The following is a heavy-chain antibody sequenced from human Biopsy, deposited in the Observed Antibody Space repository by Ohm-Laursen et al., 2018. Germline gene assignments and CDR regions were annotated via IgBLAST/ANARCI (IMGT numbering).Heavy chain of an antibody. Sequence: ASVKVSCNASGGTFKTEGIIWARQAPGQGLEWMGIINPTGGTTSYAEKFQGRATLTRDTSTGTVYLELNSLIYEDTALYYCARDETGSSVFGPYYYGMDVWGQGTTVTVSS. V-gene: IGHV1-46*02. CDR1: GGTFKTEG. CDR3: ARDETGSSVFGPYYYGMDV. J-gene: IGHJ6*02. D-gene: IGHD3-9*01. CDR2: INPTGGTT.